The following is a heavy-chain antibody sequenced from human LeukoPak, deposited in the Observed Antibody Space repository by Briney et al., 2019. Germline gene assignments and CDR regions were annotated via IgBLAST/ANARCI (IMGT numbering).Heavy chain of an antibody. V-gene: IGHV3-48*03. CDR2: ISGGGSTT. CDR1: GFTFSSYE. Sequence: PGGSLRLSCAASGFTFSSYEMNWVRQAPGKGLEWVSFISGGGSTTFYADSVKGRFTISRDNAKNSLYLQMNSLRAEDTAIYYCARVRSQPVADTYYYYMDVWGKGTPVTVSS. D-gene: IGHD6-19*01. J-gene: IGHJ6*03. CDR3: ARVRSQPVADTYYYYMDV.